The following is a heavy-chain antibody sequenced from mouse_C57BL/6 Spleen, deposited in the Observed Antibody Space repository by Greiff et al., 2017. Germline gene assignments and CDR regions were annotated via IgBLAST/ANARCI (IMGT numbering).Heavy chain of an antibody. V-gene: IGHV1-55*01. CDR2: IYPGSGST. Sequence: QVQLQQPGAELVKPGASVKMSCKASGYTFTSYWITWVKQRPGQGLEWIGDIYPGSGSTNYNEKFKSKATLPVDTSSSTAYIQLSSLTSEDSAVYYCAREDYGSSYGAMDYWGQGTSVTVSS. J-gene: IGHJ4*01. CDR3: AREDYGSSYGAMDY. D-gene: IGHD1-1*01. CDR1: GYTFTSYW.